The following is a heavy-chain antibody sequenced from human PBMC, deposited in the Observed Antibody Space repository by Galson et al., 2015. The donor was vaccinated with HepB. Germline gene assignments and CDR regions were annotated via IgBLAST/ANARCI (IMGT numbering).Heavy chain of an antibody. Sequence: SLRLSCAASGFTVSSNYMSWVRQAPGKGLEWVSVIYSGGSTYYADSVKGRFTISRDNSKNTLYLQMNSLRAEDTAVYYCASSRRGWFGESAPIDYWGQGTLVTVSS. CDR1: GFTVSSNY. D-gene: IGHD3-10*01. CDR2: IYSGGST. J-gene: IGHJ4*02. CDR3: ASSRRGWFGESAPIDY. V-gene: IGHV3-66*01.